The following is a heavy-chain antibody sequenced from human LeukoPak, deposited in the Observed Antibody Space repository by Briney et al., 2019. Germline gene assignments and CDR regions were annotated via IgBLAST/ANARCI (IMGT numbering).Heavy chain of an antibody. V-gene: IGHV4-59*01. D-gene: IGHD3-22*01. CDR2: IYHSGST. CDR1: GGSITSYY. J-gene: IGHJ4*02. CDR3: ARDYDSSGYYGN. Sequence: PSGTLSLTCTVSGGSITSYYWSWIRQPPGKGLEWIGYIYHSGSTNYNPSLKSRVTISVDTSKNQFSLKLSSVTAADTAVYYCARDYDSSGYYGNWGQGTLVTVSS.